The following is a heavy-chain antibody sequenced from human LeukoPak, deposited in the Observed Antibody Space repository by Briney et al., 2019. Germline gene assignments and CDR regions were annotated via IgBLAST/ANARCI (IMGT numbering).Heavy chain of an antibody. CDR1: GASIDSYY. Sequence: PSETLSLTCTISGASIDSYYWSWIRQPPGKGLEWIGYIYYSGTTNYNPSLKSRVTISVDTSKNQFSLKLSSVTAADTAVYYCARDGQSWQYYYYYYMDVWGKGTTVTVSS. D-gene: IGHD6-13*01. V-gene: IGHV4-59*12. CDR2: IYYSGTT. J-gene: IGHJ6*03. CDR3: ARDGQSWQYYYYYYMDV.